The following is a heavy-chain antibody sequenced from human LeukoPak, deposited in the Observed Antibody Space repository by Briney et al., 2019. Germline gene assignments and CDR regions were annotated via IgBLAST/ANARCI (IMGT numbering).Heavy chain of an antibody. CDR1: GFTVSSNY. D-gene: IGHD1-26*01. Sequence: PGGSLRLSCAASGFTVSSNYMSWVRQAPGKGLEWVSVIYSGGSTYYADSVKGRFTISRDNSKNTLYLQMNSLRAEETAVYYCARALIVGAGGGYYFDYWGQGTLVTVSS. V-gene: IGHV3-66*02. CDR2: IYSGGST. CDR3: ARALIVGAGGGYYFDY. J-gene: IGHJ4*02.